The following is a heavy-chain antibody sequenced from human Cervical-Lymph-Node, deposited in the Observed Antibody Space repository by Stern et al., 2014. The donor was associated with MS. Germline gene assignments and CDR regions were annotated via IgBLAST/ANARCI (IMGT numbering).Heavy chain of an antibody. CDR2: ISTYNGNT. J-gene: IGHJ6*02. Sequence: QVQLVQSGDEVKEPGASVKVSCKASDYTFTSYHITWVRQAPGQGLEWMGWISTYNGNTNYAQKFQGRVTMTTDTSTSTAYMELRSLRSDDTAVYYCARAKEWLSNYHYFGMDVWGQGTTVTVSS. D-gene: IGHD3-3*01. CDR1: DYTFTSYH. CDR3: ARAKEWLSNYHYFGMDV. V-gene: IGHV1-18*01.